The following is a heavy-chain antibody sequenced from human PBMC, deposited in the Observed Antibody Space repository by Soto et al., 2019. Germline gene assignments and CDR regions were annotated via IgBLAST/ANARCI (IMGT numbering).Heavy chain of an antibody. CDR1: GYTFTTYY. CDR3: ARREGPAFVGY. CDR2: INPSSGSA. D-gene: IGHD1-26*01. V-gene: IGHV1-46*01. Sequence: ASVKVSCKASGYTFTTYYIHWVRQAPGQGLEWMGIINPSSGSAGYAQKFQVSVTMARDTPTSTFYMELNSLRAEDTAVYYCARREGPAFVGYWGQGALVTVSS. J-gene: IGHJ4*02.